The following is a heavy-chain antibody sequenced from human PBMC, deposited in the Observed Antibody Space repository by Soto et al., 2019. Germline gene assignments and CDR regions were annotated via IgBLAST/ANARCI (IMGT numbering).Heavy chain of an antibody. Sequence: SETLSLTCTVSVGSISSSSYYWGWIRQPPGKGLEWIGSIYYSGSTNYNPSLKSRVTISVDTSKNQFSLKLSSVTAADTAVYYCARDLRWGEPLPQRVTDYYYYYMDVWGKGTTVTVSS. D-gene: IGHD3-10*01. CDR2: IYYSGST. V-gene: IGHV4-39*07. CDR3: ARDLRWGEPLPQRVTDYYYYYMDV. CDR1: VGSISSSSYY. J-gene: IGHJ6*03.